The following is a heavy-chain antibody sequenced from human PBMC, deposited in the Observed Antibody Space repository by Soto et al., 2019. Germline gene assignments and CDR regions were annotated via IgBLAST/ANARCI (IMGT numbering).Heavy chain of an antibody. V-gene: IGHV3-23*01. CDR3: AKSNHSDYDYIWGSTEIDY. Sequence: GGALRLSCAASGFTFSSYAMSWVRQAPGKGLEWVSAISGSGGSTYYADSVKGRFTISRDNSKNTLYLQMNSLRAEDTAVYYCAKSNHSDYDYIWGSTEIDYWGQGTLVTVSS. CDR1: GFTFSSYA. CDR2: ISGSGGST. D-gene: IGHD3-16*01. J-gene: IGHJ4*02.